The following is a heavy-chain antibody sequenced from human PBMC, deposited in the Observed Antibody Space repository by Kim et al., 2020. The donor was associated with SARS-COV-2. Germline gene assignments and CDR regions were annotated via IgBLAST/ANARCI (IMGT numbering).Heavy chain of an antibody. Sequence: ASVKVSCKASGYAFTTYAMNWVRQAPGQWLEWMGRINTNTGNPTYAQGFTGRFVFSLDTPVSTAYLQISSLKAEDTAVYYCARDPRYFGSGSYYGGDYWGQGTLVTVSS. D-gene: IGHD3-10*01. V-gene: IGHV7-4-1*02. CDR1: GYAFTTYA. J-gene: IGHJ4*02. CDR2: INTNTGNP. CDR3: ARDPRYFGSGSYYGGDY.